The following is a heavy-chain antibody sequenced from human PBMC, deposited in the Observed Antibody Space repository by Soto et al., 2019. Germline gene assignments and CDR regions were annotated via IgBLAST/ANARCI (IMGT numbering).Heavy chain of an antibody. Sequence: QVQLVQSGAEVRKPGASVKVSCKASGYTFNTYDINWVRQAPGQGPEWMGRVSPSSGNTGYAQKFQGRLTMTRNTPISQAYMELSSLPSEDKAVYYCASWAGYSKWGQGTLVIVSS. D-gene: IGHD3-9*01. CDR3: ASWAGYSK. J-gene: IGHJ4*02. CDR2: VSPSSGNT. CDR1: GYTFNTYD. V-gene: IGHV1-8*01.